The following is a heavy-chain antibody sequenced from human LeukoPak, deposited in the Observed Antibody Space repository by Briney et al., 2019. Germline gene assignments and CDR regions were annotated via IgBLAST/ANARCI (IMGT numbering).Heavy chain of an antibody. CDR2: INQRGST. CDR3: ARDRVTTGGFDP. Sequence: PSETLSLTCAVYGGSFSNYWSWIRQPPGKGLEWIGEINQRGSTKYSPSLKSRVTISDDTSKKQFSLKLSFVTAADTAVYYCARDRVTTGGFDPWGQGTLVTVSS. CDR1: GGSFSNY. V-gene: IGHV4-34*01. D-gene: IGHD4-11*01. J-gene: IGHJ5*02.